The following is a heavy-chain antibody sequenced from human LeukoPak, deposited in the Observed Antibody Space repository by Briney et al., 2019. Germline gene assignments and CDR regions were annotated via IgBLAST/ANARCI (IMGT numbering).Heavy chain of an antibody. CDR2: INPNSGGT. Sequence: ASVKVSCKASGYTFTGYYMHWVRQAPGQGLEWMGRINPNSGGTNYAQKFQGRVTMTRDTSISTAYMELSRLRSDDTAVYYCARAMIVVVITYQFDYWGQGTLVTVSS. V-gene: IGHV1-2*06. D-gene: IGHD3-22*01. CDR3: ARAMIVVVITYQFDY. J-gene: IGHJ4*02. CDR1: GYTFTGYY.